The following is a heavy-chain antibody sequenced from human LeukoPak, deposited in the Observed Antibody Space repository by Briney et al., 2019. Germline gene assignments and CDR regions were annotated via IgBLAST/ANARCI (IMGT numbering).Heavy chain of an antibody. Sequence: SETLSLTCTVSGGSISSSSYYWGWIRQPPGKGLEWIGSIYYSGSIYYNPSLKSRVTISVDTSKNQFSLKLSSVTAADTAVYYCAREGYDSSGYFYYYYYYMDVWGKGTTVTVSS. CDR2: IYYSGSI. CDR3: AREGYDSSGYFYYYYYYMDV. V-gene: IGHV4-39*07. J-gene: IGHJ6*03. D-gene: IGHD3-22*01. CDR1: GGSISSSSYY.